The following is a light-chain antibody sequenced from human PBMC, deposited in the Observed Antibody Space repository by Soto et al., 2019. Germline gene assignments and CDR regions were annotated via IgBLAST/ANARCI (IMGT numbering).Light chain of an antibody. CDR2: GAS. Sequence: EIVMTQSPATLSVSPLEIATLSCMASQSVSSNLAWYQQKPGQAPRLLIYGASNRATDIPDRFSGRGSGTDFTLTISRLEPEDFAVYYCQQYGSSPPSSTFGQGTRLEIK. CDR3: QQYGSSPPSST. CDR1: QSVSSN. V-gene: IGKV3-20*01. J-gene: IGKJ5*01.